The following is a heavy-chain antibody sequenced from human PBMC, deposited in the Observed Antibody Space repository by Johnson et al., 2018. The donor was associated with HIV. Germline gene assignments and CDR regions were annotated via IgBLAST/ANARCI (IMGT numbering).Heavy chain of an antibody. J-gene: IGHJ3*02. CDR3: ASIAARRVSAFDI. CDR2: ITGSGNTP. D-gene: IGHD6-6*01. CDR1: GFTFTNAW. Sequence: VQLVESGGGVVQPGRSLRLSCAASGFTFTNAWMSWVRQAPGKGLEWVSAITGSGNTPFYADSVKGRFTISRDNSKNTLYLQMNSLRAEDTAVYYCASIAARRVSAFDIWGQGTVVIVSS. V-gene: IGHV3-23*04.